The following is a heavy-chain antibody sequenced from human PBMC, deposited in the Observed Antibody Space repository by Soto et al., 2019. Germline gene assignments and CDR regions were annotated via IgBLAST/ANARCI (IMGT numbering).Heavy chain of an antibody. CDR3: AREQLGMAIRPFDL. V-gene: IGHV3-13*01. CDR2: IDSSYGT. J-gene: IGHJ2*01. D-gene: IGHD7-27*01. CDR1: GFTFSDYD. Sequence: EVQLVESGGGFVQPGGSLRLSCAASGFTFSDYDIHWVRQATGQGLEWVSGIDSSYGTSYSDSVKGRFTISRENGDNSLYLQMNSLRAGDTGVYYCAREQLGMAIRPFDLWGRGTLVIVSS.